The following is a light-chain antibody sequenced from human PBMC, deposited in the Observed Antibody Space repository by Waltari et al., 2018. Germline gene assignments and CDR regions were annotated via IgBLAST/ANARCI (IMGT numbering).Light chain of an antibody. CDR1: QSISSW. V-gene: IGKV1-5*03. CDR3: QQYNSYPLT. Sequence: DIQMTQPPSTLSASVGGRVTITCRASQSISSWLAWYQQKSGKAPKLMIYKASSLESGVPSRFSGSGSGTEFTLTISSLQPDDFATYYCQQYNSYPLTFGGGTKVEIK. J-gene: IGKJ4*01. CDR2: KAS.